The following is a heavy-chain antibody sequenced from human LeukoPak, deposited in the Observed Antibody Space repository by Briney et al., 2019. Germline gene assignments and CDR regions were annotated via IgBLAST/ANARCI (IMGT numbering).Heavy chain of an antibody. CDR1: GFTFSSHG. CDR3: ARGIGGPAGKGYYFDH. CDR2: IWYDGSNK. J-gene: IGHJ4*02. Sequence: GGSLRLSCAAFGFTFSSHGMQWVRQAPGKGLEWVAVIWYDGSNKYYTDSVKGRFTISRDNSKNTLYLQMNSLRAEDTAVYYCARGIGGPAGKGYYFDHWGQGTLVTVSS. V-gene: IGHV3-33*01. D-gene: IGHD2-2*01.